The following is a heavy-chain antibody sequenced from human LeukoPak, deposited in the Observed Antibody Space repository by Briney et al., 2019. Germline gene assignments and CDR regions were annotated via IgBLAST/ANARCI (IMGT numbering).Heavy chain of an antibody. D-gene: IGHD3-9*01. V-gene: IGHV3-48*03. CDR1: GFTFSSYE. Sequence: PGGSLRLSCAASGFTFSSYEMNWVRPAPGKGLEWVSYISSSGSTKYYADSVKGRFAISRDNAKNSLYLQMNSLRAEDTAVYYCARVGYDILTGYYHYFDYWGQGTLVTVSS. CDR3: ARVGYDILTGYYHYFDY. CDR2: ISSSGSTK. J-gene: IGHJ4*02.